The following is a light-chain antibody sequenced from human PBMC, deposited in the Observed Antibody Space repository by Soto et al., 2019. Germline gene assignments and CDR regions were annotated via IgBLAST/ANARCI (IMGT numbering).Light chain of an antibody. V-gene: IGKV1-5*03. CDR1: QTISTW. Sequence: IQMTQSPSTLSASVGDRVTFTCRASQTISTWLAWYQQKPGEAPKLLIYKASTLEVGVQSRFSGSGSGTDFTLTINTLQPADFATYYCQQYNSYPWTFGQGTKV. J-gene: IGKJ1*01. CDR3: QQYNSYPWT. CDR2: KAS.